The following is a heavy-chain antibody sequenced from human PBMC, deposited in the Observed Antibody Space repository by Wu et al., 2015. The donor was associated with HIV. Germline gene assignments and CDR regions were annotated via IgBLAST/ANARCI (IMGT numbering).Heavy chain of an antibody. V-gene: IGHV1-8*01. CDR2: MNPNSGNT. D-gene: IGHD3-10*01. CDR1: GYTFTSYD. Sequence: QVQLVQSGAEVKKPGASVKVSCKASGYTFTSYDINWVRQAAGQGLEWMGWMNPNSGNTGYSQRFQGRITMTRDTSTSTAYMELSSLSSEDTAVYYCARTTVGYYGSGIQDNAFDIWGQGTMVTVSS. CDR3: ARTTVGYYGSGIQDNAFDI. J-gene: IGHJ3*02.